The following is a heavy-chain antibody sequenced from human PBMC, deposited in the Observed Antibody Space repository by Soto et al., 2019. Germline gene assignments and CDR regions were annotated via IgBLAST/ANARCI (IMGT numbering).Heavy chain of an antibody. Sequence: QVQLQESGPGLVKPSQTLSLTCTVSGGSISSGGYYWSWIRQHPGKGLEWIGYIYYSGSTYYNPSLKSRVTTSVDTSKNQCSLKLSSVTAAYTAVYYCARETPPLYDSSGWFDYWGQGTLVTVSS. V-gene: IGHV4-31*03. CDR3: ARETPPLYDSSGWFDY. D-gene: IGHD3-22*01. CDR2: IYYSGST. CDR1: GGSISSGGYY. J-gene: IGHJ4*02.